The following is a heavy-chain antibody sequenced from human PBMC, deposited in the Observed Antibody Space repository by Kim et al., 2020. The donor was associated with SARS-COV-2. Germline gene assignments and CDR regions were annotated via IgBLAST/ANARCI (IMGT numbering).Heavy chain of an antibody. CDR2: INPNSGGT. CDR3: ARAEGITIFGVLISDYYHGMDV. Sequence: ASVKVSCKGSGYTFTGYYVHWVRQAPGQGLEWMGRINPNSGGTNYAQKFQDRVTMTRDTSISTAYMELSRLRSDDTAVYYCARAEGITIFGVLISDYYHGMDVGGQGTTVSVSS. V-gene: IGHV1-2*06. CDR1: GYTFTGYY. J-gene: IGHJ6*02. D-gene: IGHD3-3*01.